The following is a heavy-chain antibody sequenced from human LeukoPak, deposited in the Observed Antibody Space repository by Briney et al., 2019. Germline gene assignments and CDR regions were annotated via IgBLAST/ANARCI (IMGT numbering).Heavy chain of an antibody. CDR3: ARKYCSSTSCYYYYGMDV. Sequence: ASVKVSCKASGYTFTSYDINWVRQAPGQGLEWMGWMNPNSGNTGYAQKFQGRVTMTRNTSISTAYMELSSLRSEDTAVYYCARKYCSSTSCYYYYGMDVWGQGTTVTVSS. V-gene: IGHV1-8*01. D-gene: IGHD2-2*01. CDR1: GYTFTSYD. CDR2: MNPNSGNT. J-gene: IGHJ6*02.